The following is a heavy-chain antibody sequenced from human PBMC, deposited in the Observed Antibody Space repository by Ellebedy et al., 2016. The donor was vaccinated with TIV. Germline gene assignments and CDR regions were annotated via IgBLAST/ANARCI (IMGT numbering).Heavy chain of an antibody. V-gene: IGHV3-21*01. CDR1: GFSFSSYA. CDR3: VRGGNFGVVIIDPFDI. D-gene: IGHD3-3*01. J-gene: IGHJ3*02. Sequence: GESLKISCAASGFSFSSYAMNWVRQAPGKGLEWVSHISSSSRYIYYADSLKGRFTISRDNAKNSLYLQMNSLRAEDTAVYYCVRGGNFGVVIIDPFDIWGQGTMVTVSS. CDR2: ISSSSRYI.